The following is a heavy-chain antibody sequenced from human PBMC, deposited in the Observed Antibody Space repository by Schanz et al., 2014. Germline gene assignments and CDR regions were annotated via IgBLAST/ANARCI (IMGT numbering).Heavy chain of an antibody. CDR3: ARGTDWNLHY. J-gene: IGHJ4*02. CDR2: LSGSGGST. CDR1: GFTFSSYA. D-gene: IGHD1-1*01. V-gene: IGHV3-23*04. Sequence: EGQLAESGGGLVQPGGSLRLSCAASGFTFSSYAMSWVRQAPGKGLEWVSALSGSGGSTYYADSVKGRFTISRENAKNSLYLQMNSLRAGDTAVYYCARGTDWNLHYWGQGTLVTVSS.